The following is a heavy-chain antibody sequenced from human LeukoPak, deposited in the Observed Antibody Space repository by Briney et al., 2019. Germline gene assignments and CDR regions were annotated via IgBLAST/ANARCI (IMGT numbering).Heavy chain of an antibody. D-gene: IGHD3-16*02. CDR2: INSDGSET. CDR3: LYYDYVWGSYRPDY. J-gene: IGHJ4*02. V-gene: IGHV3-74*01. Sequence: GGSLRLSCVASGFTFSSNWMHWVRQGPGKGLVWVSRINSDGSETRHADSVKGRFTISRDNAKNTLYLQMNSLKTEDTAVYYCLYYDYVWGSYRPDYWGQGTLVTVSS. CDR1: GFTFSSNW.